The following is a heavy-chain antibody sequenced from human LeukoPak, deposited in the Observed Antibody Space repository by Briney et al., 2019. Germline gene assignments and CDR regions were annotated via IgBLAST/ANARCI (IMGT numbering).Heavy chain of an antibody. D-gene: IGHD2-2*01. J-gene: IGHJ4*02. CDR2: INPNSGGT. Sequence: APVKVSCKASGYTFTGYYMHWVRQAPGQGLEWMGWINPNSGGTNYAQKFQGWVTMTRDTSISTAYMELSRLRSDDTAVYYCARVDCSSTSCYDYFDYWGQGTLVTVSS. CDR1: GYTFTGYY. V-gene: IGHV1-2*04. CDR3: ARVDCSSTSCYDYFDY.